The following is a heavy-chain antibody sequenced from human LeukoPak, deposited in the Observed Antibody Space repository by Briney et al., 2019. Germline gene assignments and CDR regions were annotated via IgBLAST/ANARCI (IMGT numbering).Heavy chain of an antibody. Sequence: ASVKVSCKASGYTFTSYGISWVRQAPGQGLEWMGWISAYNGNTNYAQKLQGRVTMTTDTPTSTAYMELRSLRSDDTAVYYCARASYYYDMYYFDYWGQGTLVTVSS. CDR3: ARASYYYDMYYFDY. D-gene: IGHD3-22*01. V-gene: IGHV1-18*01. CDR2: ISAYNGNT. J-gene: IGHJ4*02. CDR1: GYTFTSYG.